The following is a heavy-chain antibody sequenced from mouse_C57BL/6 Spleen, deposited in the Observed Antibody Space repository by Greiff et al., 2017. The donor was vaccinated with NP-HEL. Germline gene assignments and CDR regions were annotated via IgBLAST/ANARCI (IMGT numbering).Heavy chain of an antibody. D-gene: IGHD2-5*01. V-gene: IGHV5-12*01. Sequence: EVMLVESGGGLVQPGGSLKLSCAASGFTFSDYYMYWVRQTPEKRLEWVAYISNGGGSTYYPDTVKGRFTISRDNAKNTLYLQMSRLKSEDTAMYYCARHDYSNYDYAMDYWGQGTSVTVSS. J-gene: IGHJ4*01. CDR1: GFTFSDYY. CDR2: ISNGGGST. CDR3: ARHDYSNYDYAMDY.